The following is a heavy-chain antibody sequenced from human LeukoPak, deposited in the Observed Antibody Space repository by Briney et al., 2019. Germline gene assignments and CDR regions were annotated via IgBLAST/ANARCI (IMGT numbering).Heavy chain of an antibody. D-gene: IGHD3-16*01. CDR2: ISYDGSNK. Sequence: GGSLRLSCAASGFTFSSYAMHWVRQAPGKGLEWVAVISYDGSNKYYADSVKGRFTISRDNSKNTLYLQMNSLRAEDMAVYYCGRGGIGGKNYLDYWAQEPLVTVS. CDR3: GRGGIGGKNYLDY. V-gene: IGHV3-30-3*01. CDR1: GFTFSSYA. J-gene: IGHJ4*02.